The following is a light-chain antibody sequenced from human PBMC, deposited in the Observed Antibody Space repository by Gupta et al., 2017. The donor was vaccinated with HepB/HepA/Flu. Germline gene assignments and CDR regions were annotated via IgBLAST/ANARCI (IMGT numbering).Light chain of an antibody. Sequence: DTQMTQSPSSLSASVGDRVTITCQASQDISNEVNWYQQKPGKAPQALYFDASNLEIVVPSMCSGSGSGTLMILSSRGVQPEDVATYYCQQLQSPVSFGEGTRVDI. CDR3: QQLQSPVS. CDR1: QDISNE. V-gene: IGKV1-33*01. J-gene: IGKJ2*03. CDR2: DAS.